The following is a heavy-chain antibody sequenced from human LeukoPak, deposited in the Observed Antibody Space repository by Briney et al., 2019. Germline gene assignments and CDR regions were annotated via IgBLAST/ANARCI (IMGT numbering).Heavy chain of an antibody. J-gene: IGHJ4*02. D-gene: IGHD6-13*01. CDR2: IYYSGST. Sequence: SETLSLTCTVSGGSISSGGYYWSWIRQHPGKGLEWIGYIYYSGSTYYNPSLKSRVTISVDTSKNQFSLKLSSVTAADTAVYYCARPTTAAAVAPFDYWGQGILVTVSS. V-gene: IGHV4-31*02. CDR1: GGSISSGGYY. CDR3: ARPTTAAAVAPFDY.